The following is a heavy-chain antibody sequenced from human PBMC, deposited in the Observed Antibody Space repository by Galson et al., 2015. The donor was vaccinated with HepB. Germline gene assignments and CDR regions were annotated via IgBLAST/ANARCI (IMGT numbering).Heavy chain of an antibody. J-gene: IGHJ6*03. CDR2: IDWDDDK. CDR1: GFSLSTTGMR. D-gene: IGHD4-17*01. V-gene: IGHV2-70*04. CDR3: ARSRVAHGDYGGRNSMDV. Sequence: PALVKPTQTLTLTCTFSGFSLSTTGMRVSWIRQPPGKALEWLARIDWDDDKFYSTSLKTRLTISKDTSKNQVVLTMTNMDPVDTATYYCARSRVAHGDYGGRNSMDVWGKGTTFTDS.